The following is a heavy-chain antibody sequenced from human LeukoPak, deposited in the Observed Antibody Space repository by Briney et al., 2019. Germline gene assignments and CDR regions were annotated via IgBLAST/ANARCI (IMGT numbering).Heavy chain of an antibody. J-gene: IGHJ4*02. D-gene: IGHD1-26*01. CDR2: IHSSGNT. V-gene: IGHV4-59*08. CDR1: GGSISPYY. CDR3: AGHLYSATYYY. Sequence: PSETLSLTCTVSGGSISPYYWSWIRQPPGKGLEWIGYIHSSGNTNYNPALKSRVTISVDTSKNRFSLKVTSVTAADTAVYYCAGHLYSATYYYWGQGTLVTISS.